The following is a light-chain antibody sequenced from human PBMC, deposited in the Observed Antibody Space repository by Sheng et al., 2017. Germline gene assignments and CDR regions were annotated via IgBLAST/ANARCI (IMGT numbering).Light chain of an antibody. V-gene: IGKV1-39*01. CDR1: QRFSDY. CDR3: QQHYHTPYT. Sequence: DIQMTQSPSSLSASVGDRVTITCRASQRFSDYLCWYQQKPGKAPKLLIYGASTLQMGVPSRFSASASGTDFTLTISNLQPEDFATYYCQQHYHTPYTFGPGDQSGDQT. CDR2: GAS. J-gene: IGKJ2*01.